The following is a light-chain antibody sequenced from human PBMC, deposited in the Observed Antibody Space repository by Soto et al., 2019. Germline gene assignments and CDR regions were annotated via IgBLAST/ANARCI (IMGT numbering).Light chain of an antibody. V-gene: IGLV1-40*01. CDR3: QSYDSSLSGYVV. CDR2: GNS. CDR1: SXXIGAGYD. J-gene: IGLJ2*01. Sequence: QSVLTQPPSVSGAPGQRVTIXCTGXSXXIGAGYDVHWYQQLPGTAPKLLIYGNSNRPSGVPDRFSGSKSGTSASLAITGLQAEDEADYYCQSYDSSLSGYVVFGGGTKLTVL.